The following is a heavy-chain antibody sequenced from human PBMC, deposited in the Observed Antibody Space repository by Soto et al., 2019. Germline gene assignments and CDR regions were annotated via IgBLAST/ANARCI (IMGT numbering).Heavy chain of an antibody. D-gene: IGHD2-8*01. J-gene: IGHJ5*02. CDR3: ARYSIPKKEYASNPAGSDP. CDR1: GGSMNCYY. CDR2: VSHTGRT. Sequence: QVQLQESSPGKVKPSETLSLTCSVSGGSMNCYYWTRIRQSPGKGVEWLGSVSHTGRTTYSPSLKSRGVISLDTSSNQFSLTLSSATGAGTAGYFCARYSIPKKEYASNPAGSDPWGQGTRFAVT. V-gene: IGHV4-59*03.